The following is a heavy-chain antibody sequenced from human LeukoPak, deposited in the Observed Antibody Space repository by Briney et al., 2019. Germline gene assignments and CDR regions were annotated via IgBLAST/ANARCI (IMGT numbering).Heavy chain of an antibody. J-gene: IGHJ4*02. CDR3: ARWYYDFWSGYADY. Sequence: SETLSLTCTVSGGSISSYYWGWIRQPPGKGLEWIGSIYYSGSTYYNPSLKSRVTISVDTSKNQFSLKLSSVTAADTAVYYCARWYYDFWSGYADYWGQGTLVTVSS. CDR2: IYYSGST. CDR1: GGSISSYY. D-gene: IGHD3-3*01. V-gene: IGHV4-39*07.